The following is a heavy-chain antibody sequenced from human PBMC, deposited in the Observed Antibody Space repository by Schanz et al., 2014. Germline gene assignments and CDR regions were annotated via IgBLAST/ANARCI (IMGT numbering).Heavy chain of an antibody. CDR3: ARVHIATYHYNSPGAFDI. V-gene: IGHV1-18*01. CDR2: INAHTGNT. D-gene: IGHD3-10*01. CDR1: GYTFTSYG. J-gene: IGHJ3*02. Sequence: QGQLVQSGAEVKKPGASVQVSCKASGYTFTSYGITWARQAPGQGPELMGWINAHTGNTQYAQKFQGRVNMTRDTVTTTVHLELTRLRTDDTAIYYCARVHIATYHYNSPGAFDIWGQGTRVTVSS.